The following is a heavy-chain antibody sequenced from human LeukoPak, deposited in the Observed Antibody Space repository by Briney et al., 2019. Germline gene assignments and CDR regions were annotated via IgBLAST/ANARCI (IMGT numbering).Heavy chain of an antibody. Sequence: GGSLRLSCGASGFTFSSYGMHWVRQAPGKGLEYVAHIRFDGSETYYADSVRGRFTISRDNSKTTLYLQMNSLRPEDTALYYCAKDRAATGVFDYWGQGTLVTVSS. J-gene: IGHJ4*02. D-gene: IGHD6-13*01. V-gene: IGHV3-30*02. CDR1: GFTFSSYG. CDR2: IRFDGSET. CDR3: AKDRAATGVFDY.